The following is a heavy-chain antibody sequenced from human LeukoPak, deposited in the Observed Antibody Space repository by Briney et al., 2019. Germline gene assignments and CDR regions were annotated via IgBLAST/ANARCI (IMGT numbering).Heavy chain of an antibody. V-gene: IGHV3-48*03. Sequence: GSLRLSCAASGFSFSVYEMHWVRQAPGKGLEWIADISGSDTTTYYADSVRGRFTISRDNAKNSLYLQMNSLRAEDTAVYYCTTLTAASNFDYWGQGTLVTVSS. CDR3: TTLTAASNFDY. J-gene: IGHJ4*02. CDR1: GFSFSVYE. D-gene: IGHD6-25*01. CDR2: ISGSDTTT.